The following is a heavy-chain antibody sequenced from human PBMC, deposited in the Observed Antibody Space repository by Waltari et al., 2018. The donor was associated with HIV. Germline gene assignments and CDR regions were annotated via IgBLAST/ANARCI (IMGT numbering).Heavy chain of an antibody. J-gene: IGHJ4*01. Sequence: QVQLVQYGAEVKKPGASVKVSCKASGSTFTSYHIHWLRRAPGQKLEWMGLINVGNGERKYSQKVQDRVTITSDTSASTAYMELSSLRSEDTAVYFCARDLTHWYDSSTYYGAGYWVHGTLVTVSS. V-gene: IGHV1-3*01. CDR3: ARDLTHWYDSSTYYGAGY. D-gene: IGHD3-22*01. CDR2: INVGNGER. CDR1: GSTFTSYH.